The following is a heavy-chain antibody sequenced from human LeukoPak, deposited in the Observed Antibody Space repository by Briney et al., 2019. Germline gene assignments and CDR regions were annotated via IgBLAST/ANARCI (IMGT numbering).Heavy chain of an antibody. CDR2: MNPNSGNT. Sequence: ASVKVSCKASGYTFTSDDINWVRQASGQGLEWMRWMNPNSGNTGYAQKFQGRVTITRNTSISTAYMELSSLRSEDTAVYYCARGRRGRITMVRGVTRHNYFDYWGQGTLVTVSS. CDR1: GYTFTSDD. CDR3: ARGRRGRITMVRGVTRHNYFDY. D-gene: IGHD3-10*01. V-gene: IGHV1-8*03. J-gene: IGHJ4*02.